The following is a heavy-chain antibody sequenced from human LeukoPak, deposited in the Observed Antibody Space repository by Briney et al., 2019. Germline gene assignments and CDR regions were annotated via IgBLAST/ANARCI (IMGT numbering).Heavy chain of an antibody. V-gene: IGHV3-43*02. Sequence: GGSLRLSWAAPGXIFAIHWFRQAPGKGLEWVSLISGDGGSTFYADSVRGRFTISRDNTRKSLSLQMSSLRSEDTALYYCARESETSGWYDYWGQGTLVTVSS. CDR1: GXIFA. CDR3: ARESETSGWYDY. J-gene: IGHJ4*02. D-gene: IGHD6-19*01. CDR2: ISGDGGST.